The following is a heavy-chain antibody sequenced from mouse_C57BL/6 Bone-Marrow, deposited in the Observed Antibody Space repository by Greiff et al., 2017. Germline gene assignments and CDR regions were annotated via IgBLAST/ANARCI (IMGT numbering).Heavy chain of an antibody. D-gene: IGHD2-5*01. CDR2: IWSDGST. V-gene: IGHV2-6-1*01. Sequence: VKLVESGPGLVAPSQSLSITCTVSGFSLTSYGVHWVRQPPGKGLEWLVVIWSDGSTTYNSALKSRLSISKDNSKIQVLLKMNSLQTDDTAMYYCARHENYSNYGGDFDVWGTGTTVTVS. CDR3: ARHENYSNYGGDFDV. CDR1: GFSLTSYG. J-gene: IGHJ1*03.